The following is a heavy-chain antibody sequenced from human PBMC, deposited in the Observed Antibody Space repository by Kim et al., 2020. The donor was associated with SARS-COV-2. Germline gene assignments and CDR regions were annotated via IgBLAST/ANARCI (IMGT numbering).Heavy chain of an antibody. V-gene: IGHV3-21*01. Sequence: YADSVKGRFTISRDNAKNSLYLQMNSLRAEDTAVYYCARIIYGETARFDYWGQGTLVTVSS. J-gene: IGHJ4*02. CDR3: ARIIYGETARFDY. D-gene: IGHD4-17*01.